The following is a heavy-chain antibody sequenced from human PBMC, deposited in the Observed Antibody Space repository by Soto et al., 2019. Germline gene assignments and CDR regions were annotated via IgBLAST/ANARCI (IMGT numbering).Heavy chain of an antibody. CDR2: IKQDGSEK. CDR1: GLTFSSYW. CDR3: ATISSPYDY. J-gene: IGHJ4*02. V-gene: IGHV3-7*02. Sequence: EVPLAESGGGLVQPGGSLRLSCAASGLTFSSYWMSWVRQAPGKGLEWVANIKQDGSEKHYVDSVKGRFTISRDNAKNFLYLQMNSLSADDTAVYYCATISSPYDYWGQGTLVTVSS. D-gene: IGHD2-15*01.